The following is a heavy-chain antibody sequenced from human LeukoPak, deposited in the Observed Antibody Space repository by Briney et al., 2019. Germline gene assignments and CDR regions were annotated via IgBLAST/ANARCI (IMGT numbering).Heavy chain of an antibody. D-gene: IGHD2-21*01. CDR2: INTDGSTT. J-gene: IGHJ4*02. CDR3: ASLKSDN. CDR1: GFIVTNAW. V-gene: IGHV3-74*01. Sequence: PGGSLRLSCAASGFIVTNAWMNWVRQAPGKGLVWVSRINTDGSTTNYADAVKGRFTISRDNAKNALYLQMNSLRAEDTAVYYCASLKSDNWGRGTLVSVSS.